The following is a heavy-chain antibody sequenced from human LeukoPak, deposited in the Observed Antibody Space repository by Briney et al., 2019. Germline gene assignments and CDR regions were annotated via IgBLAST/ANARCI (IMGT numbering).Heavy chain of an antibody. J-gene: IGHJ4*02. D-gene: IGHD5-24*01. CDR2: ISGSGGST. CDR1: GFTFSSYA. V-gene: IGHV3-23*01. CDR3: AMDSSWLPLKFDY. Sequence: GGSLRLSCAASGFTFSSYAMSWVRQAPGKGLEWVSAISGSGGSTYYADSVKGRFTISRDNSKNTLYLQMNSLGAEDTAVYYCAMDSSWLPLKFDYWGQGTLVTVST.